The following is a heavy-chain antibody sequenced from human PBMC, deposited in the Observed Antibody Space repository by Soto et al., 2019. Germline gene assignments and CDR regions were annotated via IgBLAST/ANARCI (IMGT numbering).Heavy chain of an antibody. D-gene: IGHD3-10*01. J-gene: IGHJ5*02. V-gene: IGHV4-34*01. Sequence: KPSETLSLTCAVYGGSFSGYYWSWIRQPPGKGLEWIGEINHSGSTNYNPSLKSRVTISVDTSKNQFSLKLSSVTAADTAVYYCTYGSGHWWFDPWGQETLVTVSS. CDR1: GGSFSGYY. CDR2: INHSGST. CDR3: TYGSGHWWFDP.